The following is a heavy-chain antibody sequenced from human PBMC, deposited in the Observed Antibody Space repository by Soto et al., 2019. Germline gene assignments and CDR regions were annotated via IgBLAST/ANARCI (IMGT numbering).Heavy chain of an antibody. Sequence: QVQLVESGGGVVQPGRSLRLSCAASGFTFSSYGMHWVRQAPGKGLEWVALVSYDGSNKNYAASVKGRFAISRDNSKNTLYLQMNMLRTEDAAVYYCAKDLGYCSGGSCYSEGYFDSWGQGAPVTVSS. V-gene: IGHV3-30*18. CDR3: AKDLGYCSGGSCYSEGYFDS. CDR1: GFTFSSYG. J-gene: IGHJ4*02. CDR2: VSYDGSNK. D-gene: IGHD2-15*01.